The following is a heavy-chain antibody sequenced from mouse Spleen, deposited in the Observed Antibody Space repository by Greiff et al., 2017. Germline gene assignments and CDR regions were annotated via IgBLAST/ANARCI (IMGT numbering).Heavy chain of an antibody. CDR2: INPYNDGT. V-gene: IGHV1-14*01. CDR3: AREDGNYPYYFDY. CDR1: GYTFTSYV. Sequence: VQLQQSGPELVKPGASVKMSCKASGYTFTSYVMHWVKQKPGQGLEWIGYINPYNDGTKYNEKFKGKATLTSDKSPSTAYMELSSLTSEDSAVYYCAREDGNYPYYFDYWGQGTTLTVSS. D-gene: IGHD2-1*01. J-gene: IGHJ2*01.